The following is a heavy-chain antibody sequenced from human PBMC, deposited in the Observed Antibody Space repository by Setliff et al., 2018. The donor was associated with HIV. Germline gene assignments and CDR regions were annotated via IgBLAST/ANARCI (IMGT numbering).Heavy chain of an antibody. Sequence: PGGSLRLSCAASGFTFDSNDMTWVRQAPGKGLEWVSSISVTGGTTYYADSVKGRFTISRDNSKNTMYLQMNSLRDEDTAVYYCAKRAYYGNNSRFWYFDLWGRGSLVTVSS. CDR1: GFTFDSND. V-gene: IGHV3-23*01. J-gene: IGHJ2*01. CDR2: ISVTGGTT. CDR3: AKRAYYGNNSRFWYFDL. D-gene: IGHD3-16*01.